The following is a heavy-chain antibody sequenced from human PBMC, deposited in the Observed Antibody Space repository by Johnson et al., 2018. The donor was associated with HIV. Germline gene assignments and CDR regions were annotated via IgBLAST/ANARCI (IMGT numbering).Heavy chain of an antibody. CDR2: ISFDGNNE. Sequence: QVQLVESGGGVVRPGTSVRVSCVVSGLNFSDYGFHWVRQAPGKGLEWVAVISFDGNNEYYAASVKGRSTISRDNSNNTLYLHMNSLRTADKAVYFCVIGRITLKGGDLRGGAFDIWGQGTMVTVSS. CDR3: VIGRITLKGGDLRGGAFDI. D-gene: IGHD3-22*01. V-gene: IGHV3-30-3*01. J-gene: IGHJ3*02. CDR1: GLNFSDYG.